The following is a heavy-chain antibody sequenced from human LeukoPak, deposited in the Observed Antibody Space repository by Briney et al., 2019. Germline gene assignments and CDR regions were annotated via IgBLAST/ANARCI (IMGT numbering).Heavy chain of an antibody. D-gene: IGHD6-13*01. CDR2: INHDGRET. J-gene: IGHJ2*01. Sequence: PGGSLRLSCLGSGFNFGYFWMSWVRQAPGKGLEWVANINHDGRETYYADSVKGRFIISRDNAKDSLYLQMNSLRAEDAAVYYCAKGYIIAGRQWYLDLWGRGTLVGVSS. V-gene: IGHV3-7*01. CDR3: AKGYIIAGRQWYLDL. CDR1: GFNFGYFW.